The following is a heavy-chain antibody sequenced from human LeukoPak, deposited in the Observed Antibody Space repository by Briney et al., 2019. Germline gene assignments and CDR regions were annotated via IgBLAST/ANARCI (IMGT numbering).Heavy chain of an antibody. CDR3: VKNGWLDH. Sequence: GGSLRLSCAASGFTFSSQNMNWARQAPGKGLEWVAHISTNGDSTKCADLVEGRFTISRDNAENSLYLQMNSLRLEDTAVYYCVKNGWLDHWGQGILVTVSS. CDR1: GFTFSSQN. J-gene: IGHJ5*02. D-gene: IGHD2-8*01. CDR2: ISTNGDST. V-gene: IGHV3-21*06.